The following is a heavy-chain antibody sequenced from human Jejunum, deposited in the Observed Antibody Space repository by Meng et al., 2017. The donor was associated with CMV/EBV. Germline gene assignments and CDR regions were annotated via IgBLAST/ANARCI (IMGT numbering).Heavy chain of an antibody. CDR3: ARVFNREGSAFNAFDI. D-gene: IGHD3-16*01. Sequence: FTFSGYGISWVRQAPGKGLGWVANIKPDGSDTDYLDSVKGRFAVSRDNARDSLYLNLDSLRAQDTAVYYCARVFNREGSAFNAFDIWGQGTVVTVSS. J-gene: IGHJ3*02. CDR2: IKPDGSDT. V-gene: IGHV3-7*01. CDR1: FTFSGYG.